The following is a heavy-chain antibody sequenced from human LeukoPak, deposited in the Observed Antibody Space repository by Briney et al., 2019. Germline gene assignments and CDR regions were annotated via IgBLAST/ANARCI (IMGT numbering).Heavy chain of an antibody. J-gene: IGHJ6*03. CDR3: ARELLHYYYMDV. V-gene: IGHV4-34*01. CDR1: GGSFSGYY. CDR2: INHSGST. Sequence: SETLSLTCAVYGGSFSGYYWSWIRQPPGKGLEWIGEINHSGSTNYNPSLKSRVTISVGTSKNQFSLKLSSVTAADTAVYYCARELLHYYYMDVWGKGTTVTVSS. D-gene: IGHD2/OR15-2a*01.